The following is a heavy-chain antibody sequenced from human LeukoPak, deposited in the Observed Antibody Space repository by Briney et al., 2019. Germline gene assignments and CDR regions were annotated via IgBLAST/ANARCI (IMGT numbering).Heavy chain of an antibody. Sequence: PSETLSLTCSVYSGSFSGYYWSWIRQPPGKGLEWIGYIYYSGSTNYNPSLKSRVTISVDTSKNQFSLKLSSVTAADTAMYYCARVSGYDWESFYDYWGQGSLVTVSS. D-gene: IGHD5-12*01. CDR3: ARVSGYDWESFYDY. J-gene: IGHJ4*02. CDR2: IYYSGST. CDR1: SGSFSGYY. V-gene: IGHV4-59*01.